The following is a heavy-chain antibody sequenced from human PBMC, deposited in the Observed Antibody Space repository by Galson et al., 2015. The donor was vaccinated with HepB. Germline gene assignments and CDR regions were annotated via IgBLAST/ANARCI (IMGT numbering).Heavy chain of an antibody. V-gene: IGHV3-9*01. CDR1: GFTFDDYA. CDR2: ISWNSGSI. J-gene: IGHJ3*02. CDR3: AKTGGGAFDI. Sequence: SLRLSCAASGFTFDDYAMHWVRQAPGKGLEWVSGISWNSGSIGYADSVKGRFTISRDNAKNSLYLQMNSLRAEDTALYYCAKTGGGAFDIWGQGTMVTVSS. D-gene: IGHD1-1*01.